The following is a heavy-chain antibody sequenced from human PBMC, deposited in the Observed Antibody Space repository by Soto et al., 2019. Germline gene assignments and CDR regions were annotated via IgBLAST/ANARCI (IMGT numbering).Heavy chain of an antibody. CDR2: IFSNDEK. CDR1: GFSLSNAGLG. D-gene: IGHD6-13*01. J-gene: IGHJ5*02. V-gene: IGHV2-26*04. CDR3: ASTYSTSWYWFDP. Sequence: QVTVKESGPVLVIPTETLTLTCTVSGFSLSNAGLGVSWIRQPPGKALEWLAHIFSNDEKSYSTSLKSRLTISKDTSNSQVVLTMNNMDPVDTATYYCASTYSTSWYWFDPWGQGTLVTVSS.